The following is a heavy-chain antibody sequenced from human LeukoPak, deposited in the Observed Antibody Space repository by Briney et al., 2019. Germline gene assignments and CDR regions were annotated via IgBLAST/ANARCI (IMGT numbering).Heavy chain of an antibody. CDR2: IIPIFGTA. Sequence: ASVKVSCTASGGSFSSYAISWVRQAPGQGLELMGGIIPIFGTANYAQKFQGRVTITADKSTSTAYMELSSLRSEDTVVYYCAGYGSGSYLPYYFDSWGQGTLVTVSS. CDR1: GGSFSSYA. D-gene: IGHD3-10*01. J-gene: IGHJ4*02. V-gene: IGHV1-69*06. CDR3: AGYGSGSYLPYYFDS.